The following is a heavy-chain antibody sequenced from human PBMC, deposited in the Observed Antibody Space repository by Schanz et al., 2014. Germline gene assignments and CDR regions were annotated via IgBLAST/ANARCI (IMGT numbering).Heavy chain of an antibody. CDR1: GGSIRSGTYY. CDR2: VFPNGIT. J-gene: IGHJ2*01. D-gene: IGHD1-1*01. Sequence: QVQLQESGPGLVKPSQTLSLTCTVSGGSIRSGTYYWSWIRQPAGKALEWVGRVFPNGITNYNPSLKSRFTIPLNTSNTQFSLTLTSLTAADTAVYYCARDTTWRLDLWGRGTLVTVSS. CDR3: ARDTTWRLDL. V-gene: IGHV4-61*02.